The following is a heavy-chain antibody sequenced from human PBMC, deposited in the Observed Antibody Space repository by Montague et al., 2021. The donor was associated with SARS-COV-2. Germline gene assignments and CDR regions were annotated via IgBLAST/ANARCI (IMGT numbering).Heavy chain of an antibody. V-gene: IGHV4-34*01. CDR2: INHSGTT. CDR3: ALAVAGRGGYDY. Sequence: SETLSLTCAVYGGSFSGYYWTWIRQSPGKGLEWIAEINHSGTTNYNFNPSLRSRVTISVDTSKNQFSLQAKSMTPEDTAVYYCALAVAGRGGYDYWGQGALVTVSS. J-gene: IGHJ4*02. CDR1: GGSFSGYY. D-gene: IGHD6-19*01.